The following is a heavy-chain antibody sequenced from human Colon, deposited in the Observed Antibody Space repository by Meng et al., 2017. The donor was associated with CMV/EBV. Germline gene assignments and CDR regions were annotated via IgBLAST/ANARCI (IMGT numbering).Heavy chain of an antibody. D-gene: IGHD3-22*01. CDR2: IYYSGGT. V-gene: IGHV4-61*08. Sequence: GSLRLSCTVSGGSVTSGGYYWSWIRQPPGKGLEWIAYIYYSGGTNYNPSLKSRVTISVDTSKNQFSLKLSSVTAADTAVYYCARGDYYDSSAVLRDWGQGTLVTVSS. CDR3: ARGDYYDSSAVLRD. CDR1: GGSVTSGGYY. J-gene: IGHJ4*02.